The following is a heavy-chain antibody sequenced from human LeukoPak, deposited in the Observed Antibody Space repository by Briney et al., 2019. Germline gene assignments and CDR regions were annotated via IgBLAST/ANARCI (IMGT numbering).Heavy chain of an antibody. CDR2: ISSNGGET. V-gene: IGHV3-64*02. J-gene: IGHJ6*02. D-gene: IGHD1-26*01. Sequence: GGSLGLSCAASGFSFSSYVMHWVRQAPGKGLGYVSAISSNGGETYYADSVKGRFTISRDNSKNALYLQMGSLRVEDMAVYYCARGRSPRGYYYGMDVWGQGTTVTVS. CDR3: ARGRSPRGYYYGMDV. CDR1: GFSFSSYV.